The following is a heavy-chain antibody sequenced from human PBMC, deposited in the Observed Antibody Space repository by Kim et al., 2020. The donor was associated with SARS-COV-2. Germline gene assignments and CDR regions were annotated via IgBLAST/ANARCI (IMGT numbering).Heavy chain of an antibody. J-gene: IGHJ4*02. CDR3: ASHTGIAVAGDFDY. V-gene: IGHV1-18*01. D-gene: IGHD6-19*01. Sequence: AQKLQGRVTMTTDTSTSTAYMELRSLRSDGTAVYYCASHTGIAVAGDFDYWGQGTLVTVSS.